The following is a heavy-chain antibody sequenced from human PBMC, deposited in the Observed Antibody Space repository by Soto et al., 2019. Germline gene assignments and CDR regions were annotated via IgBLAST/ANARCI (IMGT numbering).Heavy chain of an antibody. CDR1: GGSISRGDYY. J-gene: IGHJ4*02. D-gene: IGHD2-15*01. CDR3: AREGYCSGGSCYSDY. CDR2: IYYSGST. V-gene: IGHV4-30-4*01. Sequence: SETLSLTCTVSGGSISRGDYYWSWIRQPPGKGLEWIGYIYYSGSTYYNPSLKSRVTISVDTSKNQFSLKLSSVTAADTAVYYCAREGYCSGGSCYSDYWGQGTLVTVSS.